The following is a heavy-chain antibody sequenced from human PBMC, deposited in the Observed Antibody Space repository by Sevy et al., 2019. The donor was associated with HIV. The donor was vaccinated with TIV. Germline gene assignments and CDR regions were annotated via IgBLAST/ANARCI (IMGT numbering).Heavy chain of an antibody. Sequence: ASVKVSCKASGHTFSSYGITWVRQAPGQGLEWMGWISIYNGDTNYAQKLQGRVTMTTDTSTSTAYMDLRSLRFDDTAVYYCARLDLSGSGWYGNGMDVWGQGTTVTVSS. J-gene: IGHJ6*02. CDR2: ISIYNGDT. CDR1: GHTFSSYG. CDR3: ARLDLSGSGWYGNGMDV. D-gene: IGHD6-19*01. V-gene: IGHV1-18*01.